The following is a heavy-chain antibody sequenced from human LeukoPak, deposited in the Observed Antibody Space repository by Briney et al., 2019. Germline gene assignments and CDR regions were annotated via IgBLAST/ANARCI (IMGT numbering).Heavy chain of an antibody. CDR2: INPDDKSA. Sequence: PSETLSLTCTVSGGSISSSSYYWGWIRQPPGKGLVWVSRINPDDKSASYADSVKGRFTIARDDARKTLYLQMNSLRAEDTAVYYCLTIVETTFDAFDIWGQGTMVTVSS. J-gene: IGHJ3*02. CDR1: GGSISSSSYY. CDR3: LTIVETTFDAFDI. V-gene: IGHV3-74*01. D-gene: IGHD2/OR15-2a*01.